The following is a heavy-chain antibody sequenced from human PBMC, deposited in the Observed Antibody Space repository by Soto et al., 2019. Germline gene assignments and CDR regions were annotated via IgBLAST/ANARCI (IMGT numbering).Heavy chain of an antibody. CDR2: ISSSSSTI. Sequence: EVQLVESGGGLVQPGGSLRLSCAASGFTFSSYSMNWVRQAPGKGLEWVSYISSSSSTIYYADSVKGRFTISRDNAKNSLYLQMNSLRDEDXXXXXCARDYRLRGELFDYWGQGTLVTVXS. V-gene: IGHV3-48*02. D-gene: IGHD1-26*01. CDR3: ARDYRLRGELFDY. CDR1: GFTFSSYS. J-gene: IGHJ4*02.